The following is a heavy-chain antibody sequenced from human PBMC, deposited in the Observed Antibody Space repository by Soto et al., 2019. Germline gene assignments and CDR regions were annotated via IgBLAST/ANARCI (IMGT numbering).Heavy chain of an antibody. V-gene: IGHV1-18*01. CDR2: INTYNDNT. D-gene: IGHD3-16*01. Sequence: QVQLVQSGAEVKNPGASVKVSCKASGYTFTRYGIGWARQAPGQGLGWMGWINTYNDNTNYAQNVQGRVTLTTDTSTSPAYMELRSLRANDTAIYYCAMVDVYVTPSPQDVWGQGTTVIVSS. CDR1: GYTFTRYG. J-gene: IGHJ6*02. CDR3: AMVDVYVTPSPQDV.